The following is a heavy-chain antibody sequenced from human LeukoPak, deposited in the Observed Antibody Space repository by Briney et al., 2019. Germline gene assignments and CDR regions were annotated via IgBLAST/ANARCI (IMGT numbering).Heavy chain of an antibody. Sequence: PSETLSLTCTVSGGSISSYYWSWIRQPPGKGLEWIGHIYYSGSTNYNPSLKSRVTISVDTSKNQFSLTLSSVTAADTAVYYCARVVLTSSGYWIADAFDIWGQGTMVTVSS. D-gene: IGHD3-22*01. CDR2: IYYSGST. J-gene: IGHJ3*02. V-gene: IGHV4-59*01. CDR1: GGSISSYY. CDR3: ARVVLTSSGYWIADAFDI.